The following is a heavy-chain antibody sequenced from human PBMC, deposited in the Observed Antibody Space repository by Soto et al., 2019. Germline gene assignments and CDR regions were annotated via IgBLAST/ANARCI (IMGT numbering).Heavy chain of an antibody. J-gene: IGHJ4*02. Sequence: QVQLQESGPGLVKPSQTLSLTCTVSGGSISSGGYYWSWIRQHPGKGLEWIGYIYYSGSTYYNPSLKSRVTISVATSKNQFSLKLSSVTAADTAVYYCARLNYDYVWGSYPLDYWGQGTLVTVSS. CDR1: GGSISSGGYY. CDR2: IYYSGST. CDR3: ARLNYDYVWGSYPLDY. V-gene: IGHV4-31*03. D-gene: IGHD3-16*02.